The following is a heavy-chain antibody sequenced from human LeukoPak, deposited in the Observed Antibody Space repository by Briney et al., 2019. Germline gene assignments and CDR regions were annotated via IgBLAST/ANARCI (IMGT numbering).Heavy chain of an antibody. Sequence: GGSLRLSCAASGFTFSSYGMHWVRQAPGKGLEWVAVIWYDGSNKYYADSVKGRFTISRDNSKNTLYLQMNSLRAEDTAVYYCARDFDSSSWSYYYYGMDVWGQGTTVTVSS. CDR2: IWYDGSNK. CDR3: ARDFDSSSWSYYYYGMDV. D-gene: IGHD6-13*01. CDR1: GFTFSSYG. J-gene: IGHJ6*02. V-gene: IGHV3-33*01.